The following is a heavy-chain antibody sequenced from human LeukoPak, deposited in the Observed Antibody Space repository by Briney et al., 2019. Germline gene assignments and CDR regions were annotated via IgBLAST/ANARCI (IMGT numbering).Heavy chain of an antibody. V-gene: IGHV1-8*03. J-gene: IGHJ4*02. CDR3: ARRDCSGGTCRTRIFDY. CDR1: GYTFTSYD. D-gene: IGHD2-15*01. CDR2: MNPNSGNT. Sequence: ASVKVSCKASGYTFTSYDINWVRQATGQGLEWTGWMNPNSGNTGYAQKFQGRVTITRNTSISTAYMELSSLISEDTAVYYCARRDCSGGTCRTRIFDYWGQGTLVTVSS.